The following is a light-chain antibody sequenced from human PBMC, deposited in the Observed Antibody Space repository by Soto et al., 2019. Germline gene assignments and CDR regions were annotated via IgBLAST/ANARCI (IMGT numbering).Light chain of an antibody. CDR3: NSYASGNTRV. V-gene: IGLV2-14*01. CDR2: EVS. J-gene: IGLJ1*01. Sequence: QSALTQPASVSGSPGQSITISFTGTSSDIGDYDYVSWYQQHPGKAPKLLISEVSNRPSGVSNRFSGSKSGNTASLTISGLQAEDEADYYCNSYASGNTRVFGTGTRSPS. CDR1: SSDIGDYDY.